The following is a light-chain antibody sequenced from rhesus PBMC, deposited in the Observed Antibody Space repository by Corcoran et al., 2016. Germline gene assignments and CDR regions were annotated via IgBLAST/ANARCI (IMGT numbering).Light chain of an antibody. V-gene: IGKV1-19*01. CDR2: YAS. CDR3: PQYDDLPYS. J-gene: IGKJ2*01. CDR1: QGISSW. Sequence: DIQMTQSPSSLSASVGDKVTTTCHASQGISSWLAWYQQKPGKAPKPLIYYASSLQSWVPSRFSGSGSWTDYTLTISSLQPGDFATYYWPQYDDLPYSFGQGTKVGIK.